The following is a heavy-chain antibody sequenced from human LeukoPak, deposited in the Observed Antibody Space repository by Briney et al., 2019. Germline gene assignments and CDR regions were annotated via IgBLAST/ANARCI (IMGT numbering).Heavy chain of an antibody. D-gene: IGHD5-18*01. V-gene: IGHV1-2*06. Sequence: ASVKVSCKASGYTFTGYYMHWVRQAPGQGLGWMGRINPNSGGTNYAQKFQGRVTMTRDTSISTAYMELSRLRSDDTAVYYCARSRIQLWLRPDYWGQGTLVTVSS. CDR1: GYTFTGYY. J-gene: IGHJ4*02. CDR2: INPNSGGT. CDR3: ARSRIQLWLRPDY.